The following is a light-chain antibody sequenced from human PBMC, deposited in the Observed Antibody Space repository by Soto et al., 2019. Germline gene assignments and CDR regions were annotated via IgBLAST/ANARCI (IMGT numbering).Light chain of an antibody. J-gene: IGLJ1*01. Sequence: QSVLTQPPSAAGSPGQSVTISCTGTSTDVGGYNYVSWYQQYPGKAPKLMIYEVSKRPSGVPDRFSGSKSGTSATLGITGFQTGDEADYYCGSWDSSLSAYVFATGTKVTVL. V-gene: IGLV2-8*01. CDR1: STDVGGYNY. CDR2: EVS. CDR3: GSWDSSLSAYV.